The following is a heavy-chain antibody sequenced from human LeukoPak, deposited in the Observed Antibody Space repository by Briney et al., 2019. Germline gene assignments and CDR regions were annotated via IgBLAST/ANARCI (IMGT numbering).Heavy chain of an antibody. CDR1: GFTFSSYS. CDR3: ARDRGGSYSAIDY. D-gene: IGHD1-26*01. Sequence: GGSLRLSCAASGFTFSSYSINWVRQAPGKGLEWVSFISSSSSTIYYADSVKGRFTISRDNAKNSLYLQMNSLRAEDTAVYYCARDRGGSYSAIDYWGQGTLVTVSS. V-gene: IGHV3-48*04. CDR2: ISSSSSTI. J-gene: IGHJ4*02.